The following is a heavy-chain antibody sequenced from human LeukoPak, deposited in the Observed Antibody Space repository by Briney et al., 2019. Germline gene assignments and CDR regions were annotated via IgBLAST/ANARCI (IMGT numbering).Heavy chain of an antibody. D-gene: IGHD3-22*01. Sequence: GGSLRLSCAASGFTFSTYAMSWVRQAPGKGLEWVSGVSGSGGITYYADSVKGRFTISRDNSKNMLYLQMDSLGAGDTAVYYCAKDGPFDSSSYLGPIVGKNDYWGQGTLVTVSS. V-gene: IGHV3-23*01. CDR2: VSGSGGIT. CDR3: AKDGPFDSSSYLGPIVGKNDY. CDR1: GFTFSTYA. J-gene: IGHJ4*02.